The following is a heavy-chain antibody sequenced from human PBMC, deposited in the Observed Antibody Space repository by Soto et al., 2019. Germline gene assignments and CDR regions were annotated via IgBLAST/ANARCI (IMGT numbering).Heavy chain of an antibody. Sequence: GSLRLSCAASGFTFSSYGMHWVRQAPGKGLEWVAVISYDGSNKYYADSVKGRFTISRDNSKNTLYLQMNSLRAEDTAVYYCATAEQYSSSSLDYWGQGTLVTVSS. J-gene: IGHJ4*02. D-gene: IGHD6-6*01. CDR1: GFTFSSYG. CDR2: ISYDGSNK. V-gene: IGHV3-30*03. CDR3: ATAEQYSSSSLDY.